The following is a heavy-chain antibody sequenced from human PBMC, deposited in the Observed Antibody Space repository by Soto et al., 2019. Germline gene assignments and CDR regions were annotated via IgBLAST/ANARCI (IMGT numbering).Heavy chain of an antibody. Sequence: GGSLRLSCATSGFTFSTSWMHWVRQAPGKGLLWVSRINSDGTATTYADSVKGRFTISRDNAKNTLYLQMNSLRGEDTAVYYCAKDQYYDSSGFDYWGQGTLVTVS. D-gene: IGHD3-22*01. J-gene: IGHJ4*02. CDR2: INSDGTAT. CDR3: AKDQYYDSSGFDY. V-gene: IGHV3-74*01. CDR1: GFTFSTSW.